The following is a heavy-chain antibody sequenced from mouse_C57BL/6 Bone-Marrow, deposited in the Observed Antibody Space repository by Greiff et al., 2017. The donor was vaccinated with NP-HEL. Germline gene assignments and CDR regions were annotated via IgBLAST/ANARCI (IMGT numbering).Heavy chain of an antibody. CDR2: IDPETGGT. CDR1: GYTFTDYE. Sequence: VKLVESGAELVRPGASVTLSCKASGYTFTDYEMHWVKQTPVHGLEWIGAIDPETGGTAYNQKFKGKAILTADKSSSTAYMELRSLTSEDSAVYYCTRPNWDWYFDVWGTGTTVTVSS. D-gene: IGHD4-1*01. V-gene: IGHV1-15*01. J-gene: IGHJ1*03. CDR3: TRPNWDWYFDV.